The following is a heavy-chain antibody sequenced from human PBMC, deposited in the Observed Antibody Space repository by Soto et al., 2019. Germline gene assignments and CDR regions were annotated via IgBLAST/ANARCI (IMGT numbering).Heavy chain of an antibody. CDR1: GFTLSNAW. V-gene: IGHV3-15*01. CDR3: TRVNLGKLDY. D-gene: IGHD3-16*01. Sequence: EVQLVESGGGLVEPGGSLRLSCAASGFTLSNAWMSWVLQAPGKGLEWVGRIQSKTDGGATVYAAPVRGRFTITRDDSKNTLDLQMSSLKTEDTAMYYCTRVNLGKLDYWGQGTLATVSS. CDR2: IQSKTDGGAT. J-gene: IGHJ4*02.